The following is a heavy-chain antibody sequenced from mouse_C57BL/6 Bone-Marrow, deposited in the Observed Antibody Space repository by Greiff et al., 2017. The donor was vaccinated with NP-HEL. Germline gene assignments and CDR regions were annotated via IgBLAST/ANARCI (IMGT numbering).Heavy chain of an antibody. D-gene: IGHD1-1*01. CDR3: ARKPLFSYYAMDY. Sequence: VQLKESGPGLVQPSQSLSITCTVSGFSLTSYGVHWVRQSPGKGLEWLGVIWSGGSTDYNAAFISRLSISKDNSKSQVFFKMNSLQADDTAIYYCARKPLFSYYAMDYWGQGTSVTVSS. V-gene: IGHV2-2*01. CDR2: IWSGGST. CDR1: GFSLTSYG. J-gene: IGHJ4*01.